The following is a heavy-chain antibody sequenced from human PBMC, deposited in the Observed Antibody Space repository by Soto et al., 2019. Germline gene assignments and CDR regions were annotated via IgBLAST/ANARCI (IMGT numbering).Heavy chain of an antibody. Sequence: TGGSLRLSCTASGFTFYNTWMSWVRQAPGKGLEWVGRVKSKTDGGATDYTAPVRGRFTISRDDSENTLYLQMNSLQTDDTAVYYCTTDRRSGYDPQFDFPGQGTMVTVSS. D-gene: IGHD5-12*01. CDR2: VKSKTDGGAT. J-gene: IGHJ4*02. V-gene: IGHV3-15*01. CDR1: GFTFYNTW. CDR3: TTDRRSGYDPQFDF.